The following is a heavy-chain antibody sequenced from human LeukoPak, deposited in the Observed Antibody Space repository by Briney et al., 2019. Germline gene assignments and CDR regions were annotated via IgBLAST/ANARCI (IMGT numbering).Heavy chain of an antibody. CDR1: GGSISNYY. D-gene: IGHD4-23*01. CDR3: ARELGATVVNYGMDV. CDR2: IHYSGST. J-gene: IGHJ6*02. V-gene: IGHV4-59*01. Sequence: SETLSLTCTVSGGSISNYYWSWIRQPPGKGLEWLGYIHYSGSTNYNPSLKSRVTMSVDTSKNQLSLKLTSMTAADTAVYYCARELGATVVNYGMDVWGQGTTVTVSS.